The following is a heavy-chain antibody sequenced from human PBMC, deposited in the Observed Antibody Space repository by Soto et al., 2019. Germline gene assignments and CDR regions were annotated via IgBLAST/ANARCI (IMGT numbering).Heavy chain of an antibody. J-gene: IGHJ4*02. CDR1: GGSISSYY. CDR2: IYYSGST. D-gene: IGHD3-10*01. CDR3: ARGGYYYGSGSFFPPFDY. V-gene: IGHV4-59*01. Sequence: SETLSLTCTVSGGSISSYYWSWIRQPPGKGLEWIGYIYYSGSTNYNPSLKSRVTISVDTSKNQFSLKLSSVTAADTAVYYCARGGYYYGSGSFFPPFDYWGQGTLVTVSS.